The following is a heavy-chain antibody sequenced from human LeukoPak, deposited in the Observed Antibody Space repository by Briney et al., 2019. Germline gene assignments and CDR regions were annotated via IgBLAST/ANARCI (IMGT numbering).Heavy chain of an antibody. CDR2: ISSSGSTI. J-gene: IGHJ6*04. Sequence: GGSLRLSCAASGFTFSSYEMNWVRQAPGKGLEWVSYISSSGSTIYYADSVKGRFTISRDSAKNSLYLQMNSLIAEDTAVYYCGDLGIPRFGGVWGKGTTVTISS. D-gene: IGHD3-10*02. CDR3: GDLGIPRFGGV. V-gene: IGHV3-48*03. CDR1: GFTFSSYE.